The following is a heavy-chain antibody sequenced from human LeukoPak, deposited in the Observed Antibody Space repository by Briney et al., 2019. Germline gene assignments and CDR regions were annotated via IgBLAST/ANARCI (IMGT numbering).Heavy chain of an antibody. J-gene: IGHJ3*02. CDR3: AKGRWVPGGAFDI. Sequence: PGGSLRLSCAASGFTFSSYAMSWVRQAPGKGLEWGSAISGSGGSTYYADSVKGRFTISRENSKNTLYLQMNSLRAEDTAVYYCAKGRWVPGGAFDIWGQGTMVTVSS. CDR1: GFTFSSYA. CDR2: ISGSGGST. D-gene: IGHD3-10*01. V-gene: IGHV3-23*01.